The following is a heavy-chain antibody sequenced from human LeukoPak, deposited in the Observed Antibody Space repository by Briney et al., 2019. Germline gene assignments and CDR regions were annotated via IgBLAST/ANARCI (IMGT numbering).Heavy chain of an antibody. D-gene: IGHD3-10*01. Sequence: GGSLRLSCAASGFTFSIYAMNWVRQAPGKGLEWVSAISGSGGRTYYADSVKGRFTISRDNSKNTLYLQMNSLRAEDTAVYNCAKGDFYGSGRDYYYYMDVWGKGTTVTISS. V-gene: IGHV3-23*01. CDR3: AKGDFYGSGRDYYYYMDV. CDR1: GFTFSIYA. CDR2: ISGSGGRT. J-gene: IGHJ6*03.